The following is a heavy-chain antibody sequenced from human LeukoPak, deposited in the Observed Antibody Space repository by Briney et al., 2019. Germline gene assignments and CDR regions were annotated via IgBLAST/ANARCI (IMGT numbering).Heavy chain of an antibody. V-gene: IGHV4-59*08. CDR2: IYYSGNT. J-gene: IGHJ3*02. Sequence: SETLSLTCTVSGGSISGDHWNWIRHPPGNGLEWIGNIYYSGNTNYNPSLKSRVTISVDTSKNQFSLKLSSVTAADTAVYYCARRNDFDIWGQGTMVTVSS. CDR3: ARRNDFDI. CDR1: GGSISGDH.